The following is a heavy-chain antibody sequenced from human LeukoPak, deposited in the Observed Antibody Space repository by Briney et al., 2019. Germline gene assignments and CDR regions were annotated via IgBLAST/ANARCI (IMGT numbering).Heavy chain of an antibody. CDR2: ISYDGSNK. V-gene: IGHV3-30-3*01. J-gene: IGHJ4*02. CDR1: GFTFSSYA. D-gene: IGHD6-19*01. CDR3: ARVPTGQWLAYFDY. Sequence: PGGSLRLSCAASGFTFSSYAMHWVRQAPGKGLEWVAVISYDGSNKYYADSVKGRFTISRDNSKNTLYLQMNSLRAEDTAVYYCARVPTGQWLAYFDYWGQGTLVTVSS.